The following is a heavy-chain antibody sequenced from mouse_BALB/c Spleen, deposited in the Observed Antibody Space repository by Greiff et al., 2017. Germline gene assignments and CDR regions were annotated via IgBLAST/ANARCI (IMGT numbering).Heavy chain of an antibody. CDR1: GFSLTSYG. J-gene: IGHJ1*01. D-gene: IGHD1-1*01. V-gene: IGHV2-9*02. CDR2: IWAGGST. Sequence: VHLVESGPGLVAPSQSLSITCTVSGFSLTSYGVHWVRQPPGKGLEWLGVIWAGGSTNYNSALMSRLSISKDNSKSQVFLKMNSLQTDDTAMYYCARDYYGSWYFDVWGAGTTVTVSS. CDR3: ARDYYGSWYFDV.